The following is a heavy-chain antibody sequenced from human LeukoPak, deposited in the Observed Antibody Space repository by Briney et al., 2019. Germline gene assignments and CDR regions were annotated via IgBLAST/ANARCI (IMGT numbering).Heavy chain of an antibody. CDR1: GYSFTSYW. CDR3: ARTYCSGGSCYTGFDY. D-gene: IGHD2-15*01. V-gene: IGHV5-51*01. J-gene: IGHJ4*02. Sequence: GESLKISCKGSGYSFTSYWIGWVRQMPGRGLEWMGIIYPGDSDTRYSPSFQGQVTISADKSTSTAYLQWSSLKASDTAMYYCARTYCSGGSCYTGFDYWGQGTLVTVSS. CDR2: IYPGDSDT.